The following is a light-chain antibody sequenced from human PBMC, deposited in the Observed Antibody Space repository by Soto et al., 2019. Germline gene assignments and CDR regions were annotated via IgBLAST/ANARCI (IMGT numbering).Light chain of an antibody. CDR2: GAS. CDR1: RGVSANY. CDR3: QQYGSSPYT. V-gene: IGKV3-20*01. J-gene: IGKJ2*01. Sequence: ENLLTQSPGTLSLSPGEGATLSCRASRGVSANYLAWYQQKPGQAPTLLIYGASSRPGGIPDRFSGSGSGTDFTLTIPRLEPEDFAVYYCQQYGSSPYTFGQGTKVDIK.